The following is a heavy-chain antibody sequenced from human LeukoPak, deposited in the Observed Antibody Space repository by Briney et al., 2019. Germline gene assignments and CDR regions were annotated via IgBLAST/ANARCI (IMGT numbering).Heavy chain of an antibody. Sequence: GGSLRLSCAASGFTFSNLWMHWVRQAPGKGLLWVSRINSDGSSPTYADSVKGRFTISRDNAKNTLYLQMNSLTTEDTAVYYCARGFTGQSYYYGMDVWGQGTTVTVSS. CDR3: ARGFTGQSYYYGMDV. D-gene: IGHD3-16*01. V-gene: IGHV3-74*01. J-gene: IGHJ6*02. CDR1: GFTFSNLW. CDR2: INSDGSSP.